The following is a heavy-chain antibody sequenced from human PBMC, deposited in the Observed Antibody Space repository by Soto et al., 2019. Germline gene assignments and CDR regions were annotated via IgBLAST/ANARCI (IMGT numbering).Heavy chain of an antibody. J-gene: IGHJ6*02. Sequence: ASVKVSCKASGYTFTGYYMHWVRQAPGQGLEWMGWINPNSGGTNYAQKFQGWVTMTRDTSISTAYMELSRLRSDDTAVYYCARGGDSSSSTYYYYYYGMDVWGQGTTVTVSS. D-gene: IGHD6-13*01. CDR1: GYTFTGYY. CDR2: INPNSGGT. V-gene: IGHV1-2*04. CDR3: ARGGDSSSSTYYYYYYGMDV.